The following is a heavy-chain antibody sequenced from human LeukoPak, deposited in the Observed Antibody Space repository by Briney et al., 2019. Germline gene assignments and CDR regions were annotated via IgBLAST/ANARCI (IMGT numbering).Heavy chain of an antibody. Sequence: PSETLSLTCGVSGXSIITTNWWSWVRQPPGKGLEWIEEVHLNGATNYNPSLESRVSMSIDKSKNQLSLKLSSVTAADTATYYCTRESGAFSPFGFWGQGTLVTVSS. CDR1: GXSIITTNW. J-gene: IGHJ4*02. CDR3: TRESGAFSPFGF. D-gene: IGHD1-26*01. CDR2: VHLNGAT. V-gene: IGHV4-4*02.